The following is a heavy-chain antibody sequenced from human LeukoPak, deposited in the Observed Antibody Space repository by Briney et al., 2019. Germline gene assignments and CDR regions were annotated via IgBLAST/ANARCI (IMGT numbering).Heavy chain of an antibody. V-gene: IGHV4-39*01. CDR3: ARHEDRNWYFDH. D-gene: IGHD1-1*01. J-gene: IGHJ4*02. CDR2: IYRSGTT. CDR1: GDSISSSTYY. Sequence: PSETLSLTCNVSGDSISSSTYYWGWIRQPPGKGLEWIANIYRSGTTYYNPSLKSRATISVDTSSNQFSLKLTSVTAADTAVYYCARHEDRNWYFDHWGQGTLVTVSS.